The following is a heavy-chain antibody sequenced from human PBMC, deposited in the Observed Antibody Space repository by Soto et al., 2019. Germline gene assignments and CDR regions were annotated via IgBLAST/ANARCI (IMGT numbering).Heavy chain of an antibody. CDR3: AKDRYGDYVGGHFDY. J-gene: IGHJ4*02. CDR2: ISDDGSNK. Sequence: QVQLVESGGGVVQPGRSLRLSCAASGITFSNHAMHWVRQAPGKGLEWVAVISDDGSNKNYADSVKGRFTISRDNSKNTLYLQMNSLRVEDPAVYYCAKDRYGDYVGGHFDYWGQGTLVTASS. D-gene: IGHD4-17*01. CDR1: GITFSNHA. V-gene: IGHV3-30*18.